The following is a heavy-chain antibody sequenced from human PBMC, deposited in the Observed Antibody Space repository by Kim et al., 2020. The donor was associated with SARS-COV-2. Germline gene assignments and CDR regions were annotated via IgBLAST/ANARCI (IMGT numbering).Heavy chain of an antibody. CDR1: GFTFGGYA. V-gene: IGHV3-23*01. Sequence: GGSLRLSCAASGFTFGGYAMNWVRQAPDKGLEWVSSISNSGGATHYTDSVKGRFTISRDNSKNTLYLHMNSLRAEDTAVYYCAKDLPTVLGLIPDYWGRGPVVAAS. D-gene: IGHD3-10*01. CDR3: AKDLPTVLGLIPDY. J-gene: IGHJ4*02. CDR2: ISNSGGAT.